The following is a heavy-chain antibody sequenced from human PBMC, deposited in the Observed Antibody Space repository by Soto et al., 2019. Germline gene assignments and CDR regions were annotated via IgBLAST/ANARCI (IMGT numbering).Heavy chain of an antibody. Sequence: ASVKVSCKASGYTVTSYGISWVRQAPGQGLEWMGWISAYNGNTNYAQKFQGRVTITRDTSASTAYMELSSLRSEDTAVYYCAREGVRGMDVWGQGTTVTVSS. J-gene: IGHJ6*02. CDR1: GYTVTSYG. D-gene: IGHD3-16*01. V-gene: IGHV1-18*01. CDR3: AREGVRGMDV. CDR2: ISAYNGNT.